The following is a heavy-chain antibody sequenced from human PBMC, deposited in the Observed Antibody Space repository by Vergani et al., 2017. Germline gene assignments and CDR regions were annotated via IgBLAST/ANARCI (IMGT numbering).Heavy chain of an antibody. Sequence: VQLVQSGTEVKKPGASVKVSCKASGYTFVNYGISWVRQAPGQGLEWVGWISAQTGNTKSAQKLQGRVTMTTDTSTTTAYMELRSLRSDDTAVYYCARDKLEYNSPRWNYWGQGSLVIVSS. J-gene: IGHJ4*02. V-gene: IGHV1-18*01. CDR1: GYTFVNYG. D-gene: IGHD1-14*01. CDR2: ISAQTGNT. CDR3: ARDKLEYNSPRWNY.